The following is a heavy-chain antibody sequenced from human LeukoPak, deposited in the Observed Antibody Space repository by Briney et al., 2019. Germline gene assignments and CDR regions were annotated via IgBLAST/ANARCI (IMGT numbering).Heavy chain of an antibody. Sequence: GGSLRLSCAASGFTFTRNWMYWVCQAPGKGLVWVSRINIDGSSTSYADSVKGRFTISRDNAKNTLYLQMNSLRAEDTPVSYCASGSGSHFPGYWGPGTLVTVSS. J-gene: IGHJ4*02. CDR2: INIDGSST. CDR1: GFTFTRNW. V-gene: IGHV3-74*01. D-gene: IGHD3-10*01. CDR3: ASGSGSHFPGY.